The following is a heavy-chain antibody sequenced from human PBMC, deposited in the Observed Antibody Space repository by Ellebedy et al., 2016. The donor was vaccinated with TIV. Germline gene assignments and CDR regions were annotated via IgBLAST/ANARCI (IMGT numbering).Heavy chain of an antibody. CDR2: IKQDGSEK. D-gene: IGHD3-10*01. Sequence: GESLKISCAASGFTFSSYWMTWVRQAPGKGLEWVANIKQDGSEKYYVDSVKGRFTIFRDNAKNSLYLQMNSLRAEDTAVYYCAGRVGLDYWGQGTLVTVSS. V-gene: IGHV3-7*03. J-gene: IGHJ4*02. CDR1: GFTFSSYW. CDR3: AGRVGLDY.